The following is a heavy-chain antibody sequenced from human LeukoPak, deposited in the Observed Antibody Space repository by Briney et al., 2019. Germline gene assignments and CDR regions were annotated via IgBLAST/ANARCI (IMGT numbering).Heavy chain of an antibody. J-gene: IGHJ4*02. V-gene: IGHV3-30*18. Sequence: PGGSLRLSCADSVFTFCSYGMHCVRDAPGRGLGCVAVISYDGGNKYYADSVKGRFTISRDNSKNTLYLQMNSLRAEDTAVYYCAKDRTGSQRRGYFDYWGQGTLVTVSS. D-gene: IGHD3/OR15-3a*01. CDR2: ISYDGGNK. CDR3: AKDRTGSQRRGYFDY. CDR1: VFTFCSYG.